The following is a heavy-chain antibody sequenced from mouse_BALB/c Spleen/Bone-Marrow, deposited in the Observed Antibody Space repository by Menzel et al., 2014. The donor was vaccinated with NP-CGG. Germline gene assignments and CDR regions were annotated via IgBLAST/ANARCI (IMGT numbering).Heavy chain of an antibody. CDR3: ARDYDYGNYAMDY. V-gene: IGHV1-18*01. CDR2: INPYNGGT. J-gene: IGHJ4*01. CDR1: GYSFTGYS. Sequence: VQLKQSGPELVKPGASMKISCKASGYSFTGYSMNWVKQSHGKNLEWIGLINPYNGGTSYNQKFKGKATITVDKSSSTAYMELLSLTSEDSAVYYCARDYDYGNYAMDYWGQGTSFTVSS. D-gene: IGHD2-4*01.